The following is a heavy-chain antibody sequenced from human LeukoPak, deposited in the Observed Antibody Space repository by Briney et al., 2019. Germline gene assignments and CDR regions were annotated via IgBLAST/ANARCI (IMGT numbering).Heavy chain of an antibody. CDR1: GGTFSSYA. CDR3: ARGTGIAAAGDY. J-gene: IGHJ4*02. Sequence: ASVKVSCKASGGTFSSYAISWVRQAPGQGLEWMGGIIPIFGTANYAQKFQGRVTITTDEFTSTAYMELSSLRSEDTAVYYCARGTGIAAAGDYWGQGTLVTVSS. CDR2: IIPIFGTA. D-gene: IGHD6-13*01. V-gene: IGHV1-69*05.